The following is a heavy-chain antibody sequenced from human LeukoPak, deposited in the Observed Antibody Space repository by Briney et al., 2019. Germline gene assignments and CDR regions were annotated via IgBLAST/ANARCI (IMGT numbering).Heavy chain of an antibody. J-gene: IGHJ4*02. D-gene: IGHD3-10*01. Sequence: GRSLRLSCAASDFTVNNYGMSWVRQAPGKGLEWVAVIWYDGSKKYSEDSVKGRITITRDNYNKTLYLQMNSMRAEDTAVYYCARMHLFLVRGLRRGVDFWGQGTLVSVSS. CDR1: DFTVNNYG. CDR3: ARMHLFLVRGLRRGVDF. CDR2: IWYDGSKK. V-gene: IGHV3-33*07.